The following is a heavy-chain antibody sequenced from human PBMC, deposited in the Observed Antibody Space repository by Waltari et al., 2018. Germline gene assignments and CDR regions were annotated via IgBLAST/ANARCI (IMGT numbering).Heavy chain of an antibody. CDR2: ISWNSGYI. Sequence: EVQLVESGGGLVQPGGSLRLSCAASGFSFDVYAMDWVRQVPGKGLEWVSTISWNSGYIDYADSVKCRFTISRDNARNSLYLQMDSVRPEDTALYYCAKGFLINSSGYYGDAFDVWGQGTMVTVSS. V-gene: IGHV3-9*01. J-gene: IGHJ3*01. D-gene: IGHD3-22*01. CDR3: AKGFLINSSGYYGDAFDV. CDR1: GFSFDVYA.